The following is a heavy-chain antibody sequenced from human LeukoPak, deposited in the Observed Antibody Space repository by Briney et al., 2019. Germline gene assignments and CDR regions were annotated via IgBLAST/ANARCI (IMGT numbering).Heavy chain of an antibody. CDR2: IYDSGST. CDR1: GDSISSYY. J-gene: IGHJ4*02. Sequence: PSETLSLTCTVSGDSISSYYWNWIRQPPGKGLEWIGDIYDSGSTNYNPSLKSRVTISVGTSKNQFSLKLSSVTAADTAVYYCARGYSSGWIDYWGQGALVTVSS. D-gene: IGHD6-19*01. CDR3: ARGYSSGWIDY. V-gene: IGHV4-59*08.